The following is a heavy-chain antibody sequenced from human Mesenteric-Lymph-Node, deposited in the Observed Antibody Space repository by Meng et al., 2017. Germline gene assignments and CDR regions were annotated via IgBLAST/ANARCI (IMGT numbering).Heavy chain of an antibody. J-gene: IGHJ4*02. D-gene: IGHD3-16*01. CDR1: GRSVSSSGYY. CDR3: ARHAVYTARLDS. V-gene: IGHV4-61*08. CDR2: IYYTGST. Sequence: SETLSLTCTASGRSVSSSGYYWSWIRQPPGKGLEWIGYIYYTGSTTYNPSLKSRVTISVDTSRNQFSLRLTSVTAADTAVYYCARHAVYTARLDSWGQGTLVTVSS.